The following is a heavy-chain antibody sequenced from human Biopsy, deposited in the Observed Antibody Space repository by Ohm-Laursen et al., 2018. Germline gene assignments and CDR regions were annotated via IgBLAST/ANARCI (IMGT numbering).Heavy chain of an antibody. CDR2: ISYDQITK. CDR1: GFTFRTYG. J-gene: IGHJ1*01. D-gene: IGHD4-23*01. Sequence: SLRLSCTASGFTFRTYGMHWVRLAPGKGLEWVAVISYDQITKHYADSVRGRLTISRDNSKNTLYLQVNSLRAEDTAVYYCARGSNEYGGLYFPHWGQGTLVTVSS. V-gene: IGHV3-30*03. CDR3: ARGSNEYGGLYFPH.